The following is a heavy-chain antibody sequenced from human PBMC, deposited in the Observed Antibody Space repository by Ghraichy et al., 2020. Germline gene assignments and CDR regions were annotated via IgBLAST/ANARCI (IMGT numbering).Heavy chain of an antibody. CDR1: GFTFSSYA. D-gene: IGHD6-13*01. Sequence: GESLNISCAASGFTFSSYAMSWVRQAPGKGLEWVSAISGSGGSTYYADSVKGRFTISRDNSKNTLYLQMNSLRAEDTAVYYCAKEMGIAAAGSFDYWGQGTLVTVSS. V-gene: IGHV3-23*01. CDR3: AKEMGIAAAGSFDY. CDR2: ISGSGGST. J-gene: IGHJ4*02.